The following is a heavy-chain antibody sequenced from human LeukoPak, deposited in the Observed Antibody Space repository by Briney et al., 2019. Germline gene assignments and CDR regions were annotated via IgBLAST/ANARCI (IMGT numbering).Heavy chain of an antibody. CDR2: INHSGST. D-gene: IGHD2/OR15-2a*01. Sequence: SETLSLTCAVYGGSFSGYYWSWIRQPPGKGLERIGEINHSGSTNYNPSLKSRVTISVDTSKNQFSLKLSSVTAADTAVYYCARGKSIDYWGQGTLVTVSS. CDR1: GGSFSGYY. CDR3: ARGKSIDY. V-gene: IGHV4-34*01. J-gene: IGHJ4*02.